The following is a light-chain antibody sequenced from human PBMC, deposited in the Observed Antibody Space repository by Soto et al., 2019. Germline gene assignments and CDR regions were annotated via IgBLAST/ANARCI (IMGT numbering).Light chain of an antibody. CDR3: QQSYSTPPS. J-gene: IGKJ2*01. Sequence: DIQMTQSPSSLSPSVGDRVTITCRASQSISSYLNGYQQKPGKAPKLLIYAASSLQSGVPSRFSGSGSGTDFTLTISSLQPEDFATYYCQQSYSTPPSFGQGTKLEIK. CDR2: AAS. V-gene: IGKV1-39*01. CDR1: QSISSY.